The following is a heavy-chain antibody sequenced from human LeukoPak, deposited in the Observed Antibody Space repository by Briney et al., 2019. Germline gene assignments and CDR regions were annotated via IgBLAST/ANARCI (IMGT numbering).Heavy chain of an antibody. CDR1: GFTFSSYG. Sequence: PGGSLRLSCAASGFTFSSYGMHWVRQAPGKGLEWVAFIRYDGSNKYYADSVKGRFTISRDNAKNTLYLQMNSLRAEDTAVYYCARDYYYYMDVWGKGTTVTISS. CDR2: IRYDGSNK. CDR3: ARDYYYYMDV. V-gene: IGHV3-30*02. J-gene: IGHJ6*03.